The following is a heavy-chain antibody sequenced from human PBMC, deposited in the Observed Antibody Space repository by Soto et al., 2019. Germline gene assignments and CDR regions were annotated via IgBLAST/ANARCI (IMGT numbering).Heavy chain of an antibody. D-gene: IGHD4-17*01. V-gene: IGHV3-74*01. CDR2: INSDGSST. Sequence: GGSLRLSCAASGFTFSSYLMHWVRQAPGKGLVWVSRINSDGSSTSYADSVKGRFTISRDNAKNTLYLQMNSLRAEDTAVYYWARASYGRTYYFDYWGQGTLVTVSS. J-gene: IGHJ4*02. CDR1: GFTFSSYL. CDR3: ARASYGRTYYFDY.